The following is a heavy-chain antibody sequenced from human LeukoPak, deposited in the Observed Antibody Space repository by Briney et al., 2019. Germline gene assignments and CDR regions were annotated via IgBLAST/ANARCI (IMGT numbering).Heavy chain of an antibody. CDR1: GGSISSYY. CDR2: IYYSGST. J-gene: IGHJ4*02. Sequence: PSETLSLTCTVSGGSISSYYWSWIRQPPGKGLEWIGYIYYSGSTNYNPSLKSRVTISVDTSKNQFSLKLSSVTAADTAVYYCARSSGWYYFDYWGQGTLVTVSS. D-gene: IGHD6-19*01. CDR3: ARSSGWYYFDY. V-gene: IGHV4-59*08.